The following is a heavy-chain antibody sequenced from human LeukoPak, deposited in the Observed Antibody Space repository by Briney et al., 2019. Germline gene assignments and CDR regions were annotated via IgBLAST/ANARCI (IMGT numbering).Heavy chain of an antibody. CDR2: IKGDRSST. CDR3: SRDEYSFGHDFDY. V-gene: IGHV3-74*01. D-gene: IGHD5-18*01. J-gene: IGHJ4*02. CDR1: GFTLSSYW. Sequence: GGSLRLSCAASGFTLSSYWMHWVRHTPGKGLVWVSRIKGDRSSTSYADSVKGRFTISRDNAKNTLYLQMNSLRAEDTAVYYCSRDEYSFGHDFDYWGQGTLVTLSS.